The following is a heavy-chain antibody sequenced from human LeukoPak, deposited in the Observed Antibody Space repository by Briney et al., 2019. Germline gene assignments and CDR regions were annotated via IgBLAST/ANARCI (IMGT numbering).Heavy chain of an antibody. CDR2: ISGSGGST. V-gene: IGHV3-23*01. Sequence: GGSLRLSCAASGFTFSSYAISWVRQAPGKGLEWVSAISGSGGSTYYADSVKGRFTISRDNSKNTLYLQMNSLRAEDTAVYYCAKAPLRGGSGSYYSSDYWGQGTLVTVSS. J-gene: IGHJ4*02. D-gene: IGHD3-10*01. CDR1: GFTFSSYA. CDR3: AKAPLRGGSGSYYSSDY.